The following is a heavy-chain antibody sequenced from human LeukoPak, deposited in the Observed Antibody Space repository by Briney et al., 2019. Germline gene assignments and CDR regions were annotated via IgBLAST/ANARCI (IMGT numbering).Heavy chain of an antibody. CDR1: GFTFGVYA. Sequence: PGGSLRLSCTASGFTFGVYAMSWVRKAPGRGPEGVGFIRSKAYGGTTEYAASVKGRFTISRDDSKSIAYLQMNSLKTEDTAVYYCTRGYSGSYYGYYFDYWGQGTLVTVSS. CDR3: TRGYSGSYYGYYFDY. D-gene: IGHD1-26*01. V-gene: IGHV3-49*04. CDR2: IRSKAYGGTT. J-gene: IGHJ4*02.